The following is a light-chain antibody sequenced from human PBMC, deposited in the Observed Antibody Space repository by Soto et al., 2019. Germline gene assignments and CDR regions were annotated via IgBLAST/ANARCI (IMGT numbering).Light chain of an antibody. J-gene: IGKJ1*01. CDR3: QQYNNWTRT. CDR2: DAS. Sequence: EIVVTPSPATLSLSPGGRATLSCRASQSVSRSLAWYQQKPGQAPRLLIYDASTRATGIPARFSGSGSGTECTITISSPQSEDVAVYYCQQYNNWTRTFGQGTKVDIK. V-gene: IGKV3-15*01. CDR1: QSVSRS.